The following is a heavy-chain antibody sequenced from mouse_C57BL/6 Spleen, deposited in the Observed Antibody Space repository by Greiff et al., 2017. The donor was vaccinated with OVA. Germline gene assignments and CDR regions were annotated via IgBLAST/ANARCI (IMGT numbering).Heavy chain of an antibody. J-gene: IGHJ4*01. D-gene: IGHD1-1*01. CDR2: INPNNGGT. CDR1: GYTFTDYN. V-gene: IGHV1-22*01. CDR3: TILPTTDYAMDY. Sequence: EVKLMESGPELVKPGASVKMSCKASGYTFTDYNMHWVKQSHGKSLEWIGYINPNNGGTSYNQKFKGKATLTVNKSSSTAYMELRSLTSEDSAVYYCTILPTTDYAMDYWGQGTSVTVSS.